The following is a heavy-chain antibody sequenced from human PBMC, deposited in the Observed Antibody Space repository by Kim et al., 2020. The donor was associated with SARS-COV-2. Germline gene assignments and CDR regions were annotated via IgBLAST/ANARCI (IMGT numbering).Heavy chain of an antibody. Sequence: KGRFTISRDNSKNTLYLQMNSLRAEDTAVYYCARNTYCSGGSCYSDYFDYWGQGTLVTVSS. CDR3: ARNTYCSGGSCYSDYFDY. D-gene: IGHD2-15*01. J-gene: IGHJ4*02. V-gene: IGHV3-30*01.